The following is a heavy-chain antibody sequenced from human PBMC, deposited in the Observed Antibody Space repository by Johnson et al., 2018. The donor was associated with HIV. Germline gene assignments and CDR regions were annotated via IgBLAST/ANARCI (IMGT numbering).Heavy chain of an antibody. Sequence: VQLVESGGGLVQPGRSLRLSCAASGFTFDDYAMHWVRQTPGKGLEWVSGISWNSGTIGYADSVKGRFTISRDNAKNPLYLQMNSLRAEDTALYYCAKDINLEDAFDIWGQGTMVTVSS. V-gene: IGHV3-9*01. CDR1: GFTFDDYA. CDR2: ISWNSGTI. J-gene: IGHJ3*02. CDR3: AKDINLEDAFDI.